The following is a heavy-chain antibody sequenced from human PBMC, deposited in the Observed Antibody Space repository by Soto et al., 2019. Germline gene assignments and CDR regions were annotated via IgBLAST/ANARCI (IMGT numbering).Heavy chain of an antibody. CDR1: GLTFRTYS. V-gene: IGHV3-48*02. CDR3: ATPPTDYYDSSGHLYYST. Sequence: GGSLRLSCVASGLTFRTYSMNWVRQAPGKGLEWISYITSSSSTIYYAGSVKGRFTISRDNAKNSLYLHMTSLRDEDTAVYYCATPPTDYYDSSGHLYYSTWGLGTLVTGSS. J-gene: IGHJ4*02. CDR2: ITSSSSTI. D-gene: IGHD3-22*01.